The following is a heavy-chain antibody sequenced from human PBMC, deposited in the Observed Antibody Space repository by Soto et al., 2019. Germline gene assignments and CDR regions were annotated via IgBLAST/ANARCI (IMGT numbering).Heavy chain of an antibody. CDR3: ARGGVSTRTFDY. J-gene: IGHJ4*02. CDR2: IYPSDSDT. CDR1: GYNFAGYW. Sequence: PGESLKISCKGSGYNFAGYWIAWVRQMPGKGLELMGIIYPSDSDTRYRPSFQGQVTISADKSISSAYLQWSSLRASDTAVYYCARGGVSTRTFDYWGPGTLVTVSS. D-gene: IGHD3-3*01. V-gene: IGHV5-51*01.